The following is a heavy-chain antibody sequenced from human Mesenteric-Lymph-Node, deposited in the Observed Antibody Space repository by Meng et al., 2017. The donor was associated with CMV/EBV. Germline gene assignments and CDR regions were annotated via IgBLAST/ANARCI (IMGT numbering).Heavy chain of an antibody. CDR3: ARGSSYDILTGYFDY. D-gene: IGHD3-9*01. CDR2: INHSGST. Sequence: QVQLRQGGAGLLQPSETLSVTCAVYGGSFSCYYWNWIRQSPEKGLEWIGEINHSGSTTYNPSFTSRIIISVDTSTNQISLNMSSVTAADTAVYYCARGSSYDILTGYFDYWGQGALVTVSS. J-gene: IGHJ4*02. CDR1: GGSFSCYY. V-gene: IGHV4-34*01.